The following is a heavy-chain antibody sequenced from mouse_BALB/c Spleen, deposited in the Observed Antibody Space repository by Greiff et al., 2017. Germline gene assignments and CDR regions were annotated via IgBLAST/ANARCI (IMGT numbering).Heavy chain of an antibody. J-gene: IGHJ3*01. Sequence: EVQRVESGPSLVKPSQTLSLTCSVTGDSITSGYWNWIRKFPGNKLEYMGYISYSGSTYYNPSLKSRISITRDTSKNQYYLQLNSVTTEDTATYYCARDITTATGFAYWGQGTLVTVSA. D-gene: IGHD1-2*01. CDR2: ISYSGST. CDR1: GDSITSGY. V-gene: IGHV3-8*02. CDR3: ARDITTATGFAY.